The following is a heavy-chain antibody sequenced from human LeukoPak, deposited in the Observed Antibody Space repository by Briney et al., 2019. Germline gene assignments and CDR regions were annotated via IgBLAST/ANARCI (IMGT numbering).Heavy chain of an antibody. CDR3: AKDRQSVAGTMEFDY. J-gene: IGHJ4*02. V-gene: IGHV3-30*02. D-gene: IGHD6-19*01. Sequence: GGSLRLSCAASGFTFSSYGMHWVRQAPGKGLEWVAVIWYDGSNKYYADSVKGRFTISRDNSKNTLYLQMNSLRAEDTAVYYCAKDRQSVAGTMEFDYWGQGTLVTVSS. CDR2: IWYDGSNK. CDR1: GFTFSSYG.